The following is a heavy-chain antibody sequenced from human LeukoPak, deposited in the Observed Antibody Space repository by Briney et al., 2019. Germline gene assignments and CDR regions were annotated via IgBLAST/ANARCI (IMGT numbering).Heavy chain of an antibody. CDR2: ISYDGSNK. D-gene: IGHD1-26*01. CDR1: GFTYTKHA. Sequence: GGSLRLSCAASGFTYTKHAMHWVRQAPGKGLEWVAVISYDGSNKYYADSVKGRVTISRDNSKNTVYLQMKSLRAEDTAVYYCAKDVGAFDYWGQGTLVTVSS. J-gene: IGHJ4*02. CDR3: AKDVGAFDY. V-gene: IGHV3-30*04.